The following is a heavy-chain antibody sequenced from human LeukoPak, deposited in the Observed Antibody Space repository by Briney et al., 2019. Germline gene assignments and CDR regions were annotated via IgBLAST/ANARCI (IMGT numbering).Heavy chain of an antibody. J-gene: IGHJ4*02. CDR1: GFTFTSYG. CDR3: ARVSSSWYYFDG. D-gene: IGHD6-13*01. Sequence: GASVKVSRKASGFTFTSYGFSWVRQAPGQGLEWVGWISAYNGNTNYAQKLQGRVTMNTDTSTSTAYMELRSPISDDTDIYSCARVSSSWYYFDGWGQGTLVTVSS. V-gene: IGHV1-18*01. CDR2: ISAYNGNT.